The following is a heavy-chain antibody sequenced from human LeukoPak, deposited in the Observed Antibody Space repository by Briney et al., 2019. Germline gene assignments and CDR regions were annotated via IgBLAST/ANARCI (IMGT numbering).Heavy chain of an antibody. Sequence: SVKVSCKASGYTFTGYYMHWVRQAPGQGLEWMGGIIPIFGTTNYAQKFQGRVTITADESTSTAYMELSSLRSEDTAVYYCARGWQLGGDLGDAFDIWGQGTMVTVSS. CDR2: IIPIFGTT. D-gene: IGHD2-21*01. J-gene: IGHJ3*02. CDR1: GYTFTGYY. CDR3: ARGWQLGGDLGDAFDI. V-gene: IGHV1-69*13.